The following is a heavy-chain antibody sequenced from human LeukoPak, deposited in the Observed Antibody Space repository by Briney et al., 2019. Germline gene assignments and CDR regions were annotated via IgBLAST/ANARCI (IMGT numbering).Heavy chain of an antibody. CDR3: ARAGVCTTTSCDGGIDY. CDR1: GFTFSSYN. V-gene: IGHV3-21*06. J-gene: IGHJ4*02. Sequence: GSLRLSCAASGFTFSSYNMKWVRQAPGKGLEWVSFISTTSNYIYYADSVKGRFTISRDNAKNSLYLQMNSPRGEDAALYYCARAGVCTTTSCDGGIDYWGQGTLVTVSS. CDR2: ISTTSNYI. D-gene: IGHD2-2*01.